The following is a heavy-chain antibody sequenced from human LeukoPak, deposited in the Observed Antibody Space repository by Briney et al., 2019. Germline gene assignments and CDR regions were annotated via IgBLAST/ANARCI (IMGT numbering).Heavy chain of an antibody. CDR2: INWNGGST. J-gene: IGHJ4*02. CDR3: ARNSGSLQTGPNDY. Sequence: GGSLRLSCAASGFTFDDYGMSWVRQAPGKGLEWVSGINWNGGSTGYADSLKGRFTISRDNAKNSLYLQMNSLRAEDTALYHCARNSGSLQTGPNDYWGQGTLVTVSS. CDR1: GFTFDDYG. V-gene: IGHV3-20*01. D-gene: IGHD1-26*01.